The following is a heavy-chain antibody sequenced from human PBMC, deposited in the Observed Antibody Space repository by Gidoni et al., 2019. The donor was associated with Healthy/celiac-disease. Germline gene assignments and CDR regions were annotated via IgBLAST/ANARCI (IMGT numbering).Heavy chain of an antibody. V-gene: IGHV3-7*03. J-gene: IGHJ3*02. CDR2: IKQDGSEK. Sequence: EVQLVEYGGGLVQPGGSLRLYGAASAFTFSSYWLRWVRQAPGKGLEWVANIKQDGSEKYYVDSVKVRFTISRDNAKNSLYLQMNSLRAEDTAVYYCARGIPRYAFDIWGQGTMVTVFS. CDR1: AFTFSSYW. CDR3: ARGIPRYAFDI.